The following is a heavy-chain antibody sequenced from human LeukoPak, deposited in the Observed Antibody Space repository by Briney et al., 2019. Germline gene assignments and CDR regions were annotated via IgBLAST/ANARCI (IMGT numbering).Heavy chain of an antibody. CDR3: ARHYKQYSSGPPTDY. D-gene: IGHD6-19*01. V-gene: IGHV4-59*08. CDR1: GGSISSYY. J-gene: IGHJ4*02. CDR2: IYYSGNT. Sequence: SETLSLTCTVSGGSISSYYWSWIRQPPGKGLEWIGYIYYSGNTNYNPSLKSRVTISVDTSKNQFSLKLSSVTAADTAVYYCARHYKQYSSGPPTDYWGQGTLVTVSS.